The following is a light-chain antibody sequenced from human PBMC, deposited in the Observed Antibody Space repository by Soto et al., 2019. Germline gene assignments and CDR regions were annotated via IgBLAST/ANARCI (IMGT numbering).Light chain of an antibody. CDR3: QQRSNWPLT. CDR2: DSS. V-gene: IGKV3-11*01. Sequence: VLTPSPAPLSLSPGERAPLSCRASQTVSSFLAWYQQKPGQAPRLLNHDSSDRATGIPARFSGSGSGTDVTLTISSLEPEDVAVYYCQQRSNWPLTCGGGTRVES. J-gene: IGKJ4*01. CDR1: QTVSSF.